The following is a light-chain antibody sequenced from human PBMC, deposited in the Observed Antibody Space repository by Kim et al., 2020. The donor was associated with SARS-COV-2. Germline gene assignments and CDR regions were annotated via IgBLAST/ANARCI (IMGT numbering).Light chain of an antibody. V-gene: IGLV1-40*01. CDR1: SANIGAGSD. CDR2: GNN. J-gene: IGLJ2*01. CDR3: QSYDNSLTV. Sequence: GQRVTISCSTGSANIGAGSDVHWYQHLPESTPKLLIYGNNNRPSGVPDRFSGSKSGTSASLAIAGLQAEDEADYYCQSYDNSLTVFGGGTQLTVL.